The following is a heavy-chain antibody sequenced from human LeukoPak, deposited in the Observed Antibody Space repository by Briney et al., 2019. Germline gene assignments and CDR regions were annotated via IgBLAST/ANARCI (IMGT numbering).Heavy chain of an antibody. Sequence: SETLSLTCAVYGGSFSGYYWSWIRQPPGKGLEWIGGINHSGSTNYNPSLKSRVTISVDTSKNQFSLKLSSVTAADTAVYYCARGPVWLGFDYWGQGTLVTVSS. J-gene: IGHJ4*02. V-gene: IGHV4-34*01. CDR3: ARGPVWLGFDY. D-gene: IGHD3-10*01. CDR2: INHSGST. CDR1: GGSFSGYY.